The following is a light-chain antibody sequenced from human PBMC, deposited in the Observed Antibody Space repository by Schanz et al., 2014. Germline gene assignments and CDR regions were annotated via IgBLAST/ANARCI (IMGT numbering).Light chain of an antibody. CDR1: SNDIGRYDF. Sequence: QSALTQPPSASGSLGQSVTISCTGTSNDIGRYDFVSFSHPPPFPSPPLLISSVTPLPSFVPDRFSGSKSGNTASLTVSGXXAEDEADYHCSSYADNNKELFGGGTKLTVL. CDR2: SVT. J-gene: IGLJ3*02. CDR3: SSYADNNKEL. V-gene: IGLV2-8*01.